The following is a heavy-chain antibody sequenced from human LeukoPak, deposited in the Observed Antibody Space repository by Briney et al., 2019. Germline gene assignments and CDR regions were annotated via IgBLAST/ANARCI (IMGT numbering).Heavy chain of an antibody. CDR2: MYLSGSS. J-gene: IGHJ4*02. D-gene: IGHD3-22*01. CDR1: GGSITSYH. Sequence: SETLSLTCTVSGGSITSYHWSWIRQPPGKGLEYIGYMYLSGSSNYNSSLKSRVTLSVDTSKNQLSLKLSSVTAADTAVYYCARVGHYDSSGYYFDYWGQGILVTVSS. V-gene: IGHV4-59*01. CDR3: ARVGHYDSSGYYFDY.